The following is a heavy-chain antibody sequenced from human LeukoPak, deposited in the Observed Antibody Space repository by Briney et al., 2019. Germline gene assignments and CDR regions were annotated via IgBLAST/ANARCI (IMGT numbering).Heavy chain of an antibody. CDR3: ARGPYHFQH. J-gene: IGHJ1*01. CDR2: INHSGST. V-gene: IGHV4-34*01. Sequence: SETLSLTCAVYGGSFSGYYWSWIRQPPGKGLEWIGEINHSGSTSYNPSLKSRVTISVDTSKNQFSPKLSSVTAADTAVYYCARGPYHFQHWGQGTLVTVSS. CDR1: GGSFSGYY.